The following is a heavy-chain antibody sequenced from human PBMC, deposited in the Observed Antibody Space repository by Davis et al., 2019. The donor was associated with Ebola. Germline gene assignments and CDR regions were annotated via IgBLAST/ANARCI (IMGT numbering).Heavy chain of an antibody. D-gene: IGHD2-2*01. V-gene: IGHV1-8*03. CDR1: GYSFNDFE. CDR3: ARNCSITYCHYYYGLDV. CDR2: MSPHTGDT. Sequence: ASVTVSCQASGYSFNDFEIYWLRQAAGQGLEWMGWMSPHTGDTSYAQRFQGRLTISTDTATDTAYMELSSLRSEDTAIYYCARNCSITYCHYYYGLDVWGQGTTVTVSS. J-gene: IGHJ6*02.